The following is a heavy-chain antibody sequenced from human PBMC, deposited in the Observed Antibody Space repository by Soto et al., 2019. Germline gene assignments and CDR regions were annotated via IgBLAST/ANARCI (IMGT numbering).Heavy chain of an antibody. D-gene: IGHD3-10*01. Sequence: SGGSLRLSCAASGFTFSSYWMSWVRQAPGKGLEWVANIKQDGSEKHYVDSVKGRFTISRDNAKKSLYLQMNSLRAEDMAVYYCARDMAIFDYWGQGIIVTVYS. CDR1: GFTFSSYW. J-gene: IGHJ4*02. CDR2: IKQDGSEK. V-gene: IGHV3-7*03. CDR3: ARDMAIFDY.